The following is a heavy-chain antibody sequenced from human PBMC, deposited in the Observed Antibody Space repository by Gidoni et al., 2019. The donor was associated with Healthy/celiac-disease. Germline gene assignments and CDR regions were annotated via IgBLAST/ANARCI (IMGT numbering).Heavy chain of an antibody. V-gene: IGHV4-39*01. CDR2: IYYSGST. Sequence: QLQLQESGPGLVKPSETLSLTCTVSGGSISSSSYYWGWIRQPPGKGLEWIGSIYYSGSTYYNPSLKSRGTISVDTSKNQFSLKLSSVTAADTAVYYCARGDFTPLTNWFDPWGQGTLVTVSS. CDR3: ARGDFTPLTNWFDP. D-gene: IGHD3-16*01. CDR1: GGSISSSSYY. J-gene: IGHJ5*02.